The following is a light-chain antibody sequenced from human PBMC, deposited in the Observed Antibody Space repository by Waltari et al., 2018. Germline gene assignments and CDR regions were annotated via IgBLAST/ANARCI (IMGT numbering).Light chain of an antibody. CDR1: QGTSSR. V-gene: IGKV1-12*01. CDR2: SAS. Sequence: DIQMTQSPSSVSASVGDRVTITCRASQGTSSRLVWYQQKPGKAPKLLIYSASTLYTGVPLRFSGSGSGTDFTLTISSLQPDDSGTYYCQQANSFPPTFGHGTKLEI. J-gene: IGKJ2*01. CDR3: QQANSFPPT.